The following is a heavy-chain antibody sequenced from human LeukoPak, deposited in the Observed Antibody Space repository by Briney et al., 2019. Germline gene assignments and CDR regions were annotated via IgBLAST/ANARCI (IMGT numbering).Heavy chain of an antibody. D-gene: IGHD5-24*01. CDR1: GYTFTGYY. Sequence: ASVKVSCKASGYTFTGYYMHWVRQAPGQGLEWMEWINPNSGGTNYAQKFQGRVTMTRDTSISTAYMELSRLRSDDTAVYYCARVRGRNGRDGYKYVTFDYWGQGTLVTVSS. J-gene: IGHJ4*02. V-gene: IGHV1-2*02. CDR3: ARVRGRNGRDGYKYVTFDY. CDR2: INPNSGGT.